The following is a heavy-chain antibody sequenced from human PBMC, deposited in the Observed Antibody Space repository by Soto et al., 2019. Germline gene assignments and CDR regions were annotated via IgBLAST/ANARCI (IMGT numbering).Heavy chain of an antibody. Sequence: QVQLVQSGAEVKKPGASVKVACKASGNTFMSYGISWVRQAPGQGLEWMGWISVYNGNTNYAQKVQGRDTRTTEKSPSTAYMDLRSLGSDDTAVYYCERQIGYYYDTWGQGTLVTVSS. CDR2: ISVYNGNT. CDR3: ERQIGYYYDT. CDR1: GNTFMSYG. J-gene: IGHJ4*02. D-gene: IGHD3-22*01. V-gene: IGHV1-18*01.